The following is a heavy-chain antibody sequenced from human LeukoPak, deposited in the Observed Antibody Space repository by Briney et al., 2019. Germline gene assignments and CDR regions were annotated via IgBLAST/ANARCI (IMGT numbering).Heavy chain of an antibody. J-gene: IGHJ4*02. CDR3: ARGLAYCGGDCPFDY. Sequence: SETLSLTCTVSGGSISSYYWSWIRQPPGKGLEWIGYIYYSGSTNYNPSLKSRVTISVDTSKNQFSLKLSSVTAADTAVYYCARGLAYCGGDCPFDYWGQGTLVTVSS. V-gene: IGHV4-59*01. CDR2: IYYSGST. CDR1: GGSISSYY. D-gene: IGHD2-21*01.